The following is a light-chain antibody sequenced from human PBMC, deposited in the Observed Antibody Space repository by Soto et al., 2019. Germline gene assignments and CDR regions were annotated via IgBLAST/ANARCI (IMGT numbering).Light chain of an antibody. V-gene: IGKV3-15*01. Sequence: EIVLTQSPATLSVSPGGSATLSCRASQSVTFDLAWYQQRPGQAPRLLIYGAFKRATGVPARFSGSGSGTEFTLTISGLESEDFAVYYCQQYTILETFGGGTRVEIK. J-gene: IGKJ4*01. CDR3: QQYTILET. CDR1: QSVTFD. CDR2: GAF.